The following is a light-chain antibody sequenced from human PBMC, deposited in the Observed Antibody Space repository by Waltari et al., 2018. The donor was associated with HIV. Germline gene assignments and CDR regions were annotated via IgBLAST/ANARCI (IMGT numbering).Light chain of an antibody. CDR1: TTDVGCSNY. CDR3: SSYTSSSTYV. J-gene: IGLJ1*01. V-gene: IGLV2-14*01. Sequence: QSALTQPASVSGPPGQSITLSCTGTTTDVGCSNYVSWHQQHPGEAPKLIIHHVSDRPSGISNRFSGSKSGNTASLTISGLQTEDEADYYCSSYTSSSTYVFGTGTRVTVL. CDR2: HVS.